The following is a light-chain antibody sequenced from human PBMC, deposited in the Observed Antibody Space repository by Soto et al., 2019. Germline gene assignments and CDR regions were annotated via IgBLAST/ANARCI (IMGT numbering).Light chain of an antibody. V-gene: IGKV3-20*01. CDR3: QQLGNSPYT. Sequence: EMLLTQSPGTLSLSPGERATLSCRASQSVTNSQLAWYQQKPGQAPRLLIYGASSRAAGIPDRFSGSGSGTDFTLTISRLEPEDFAVYYCQQLGNSPYTFCQGTNLEIK. CDR1: QSVTNSQ. J-gene: IGKJ2*01. CDR2: GAS.